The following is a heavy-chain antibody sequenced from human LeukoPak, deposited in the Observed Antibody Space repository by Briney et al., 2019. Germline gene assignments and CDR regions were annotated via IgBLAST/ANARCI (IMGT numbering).Heavy chain of an antibody. Sequence: GRSLRLSCAAAGFTFSSYWMRWVRQDAGKGLVWVSRINSEGSSTSYADCVKGRFTISRDNAKNKLYLQMNSLRAEDTAVYYCARVLTYYYDSSGYDYWGQGTLVTVSS. CDR2: INSEGSST. J-gene: IGHJ4*02. CDR1: GFTFSSYW. V-gene: IGHV3-74*01. D-gene: IGHD3-22*01. CDR3: ARVLTYYYDSSGYDY.